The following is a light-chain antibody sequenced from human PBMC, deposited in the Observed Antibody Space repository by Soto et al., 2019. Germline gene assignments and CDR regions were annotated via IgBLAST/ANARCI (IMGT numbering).Light chain of an antibody. J-gene: IGKJ1*01. CDR1: QSVSSTY. CDR3: QQYGSSPQT. V-gene: IGKV3-20*01. Sequence: DIVLTQSPGTLSLSPGDIANLSFSASQSVSSTYLAWYQQKPGQAPRLLIYDASSRATGIPDRFSGSGSGTDFTLTISRLEPEDFAVYYCQQYGSSPQTFGQGTKVDIK. CDR2: DAS.